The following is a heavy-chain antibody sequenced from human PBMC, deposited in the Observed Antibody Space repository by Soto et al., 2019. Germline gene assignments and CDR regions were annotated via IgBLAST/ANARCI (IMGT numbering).Heavy chain of an antibody. CDR2: IKQDGSEK. V-gene: IGHV3-7*01. Sequence: GGSLRLSCAASGFTFSSYWMSWVRQSPGKGLEWVANIKQDGSEKYYVDSVKGRFTISRDNAKNSLYLQMNSLRAEDTAVYYCARGTGWGGYYFDYWGQGTLVTVSS. J-gene: IGHJ4*02. CDR1: GFTFSSYW. D-gene: IGHD3-10*01. CDR3: ARGTGWGGYYFDY.